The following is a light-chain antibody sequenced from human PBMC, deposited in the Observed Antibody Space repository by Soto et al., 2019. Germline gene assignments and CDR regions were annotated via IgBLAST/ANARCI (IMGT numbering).Light chain of an antibody. V-gene: IGLV2-14*01. CDR3: SSYTTRSTVV. Sequence: QSALTQPASVSGSPGQSITISCTGTSSDVGGSNYVSWYQQHPGKAPKLIIYEVTNRPSGISNRFSGSRSGDTASLTISGLQAEDEADDYCSSYTTRSTVVFGGGTKLTVL. CDR2: EVT. CDR1: SSDVGGSNY. J-gene: IGLJ2*01.